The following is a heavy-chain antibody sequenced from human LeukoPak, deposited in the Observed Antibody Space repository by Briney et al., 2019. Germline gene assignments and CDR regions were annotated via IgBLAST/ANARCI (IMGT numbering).Heavy chain of an antibody. D-gene: IGHD3-10*01. CDR1: GFTFSSYG. Sequence: PGGSLRLSCAASGFTFSSYGMHWVRQAPGKGLEWVAVIWYDGSNKYYADSVKGRFTISRDNSKNTLYLQMNSLRAEDTAVYYCARDAGVEYYFDYWGQGTLVTVSS. CDR2: IWYDGSNK. CDR3: ARDAGVEYYFDY. J-gene: IGHJ4*02. V-gene: IGHV3-33*01.